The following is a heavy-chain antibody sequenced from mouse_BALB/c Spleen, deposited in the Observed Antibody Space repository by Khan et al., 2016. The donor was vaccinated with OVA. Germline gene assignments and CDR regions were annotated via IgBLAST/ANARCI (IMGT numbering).Heavy chain of an antibody. CDR3: ARWAGYWYFDV. CDR1: GYTFTNYG. V-gene: IGHV9-1*02. J-gene: IGHJ1*01. CDR2: INTYTGEP. Sequence: QIQLVQSGPELKKPGETVKISCKASGYTFTNYGMNWVKQAPGKGLKWMGWINTYTGEPTYTDDFKGRFAFSLETSASTAYLQINNLKNEDMATXFCARWAGYWYFDVWGAGTTVTVSS.